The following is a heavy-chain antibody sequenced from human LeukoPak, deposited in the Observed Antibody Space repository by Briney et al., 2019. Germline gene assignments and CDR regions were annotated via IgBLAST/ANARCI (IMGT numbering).Heavy chain of an antibody. V-gene: IGHV3-23*01. CDR2: INPGGDRT. D-gene: IGHD1/OR15-1a*01. CDR1: GFTFSSYA. J-gene: IGHJ4*02. Sequence: PGGSLRLSCAASGFTFSSYAMIWVRQAPGKGLEWVSSINPGGDRTYCADSVKGRFTISKDHSKNTVSLQMNSLRAEDTAVYYCAKDREHSHGDYFEYWGQGTLVTVSS. CDR3: AKDREHSHGDYFEY.